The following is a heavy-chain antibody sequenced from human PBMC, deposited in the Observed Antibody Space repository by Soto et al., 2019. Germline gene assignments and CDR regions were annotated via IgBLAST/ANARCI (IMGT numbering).Heavy chain of an antibody. CDR3: ARDLAATMVRGLGSPQEYYYYYYGMDV. V-gene: IGHV1-46*01. CDR2: INPSGGST. CDR1: GYTFTSYY. Sequence: ASVKVSCKASGYTFTSYYMHWVRQAPGQGLEWMGIINPSGGSTSYAQKFQGRVTMTRDTSTSTVYMELSSLRSEDTAVYYCARDLAATMVRGLGSPQEYYYYYYGMDVWGQGTTV. D-gene: IGHD3-10*01. J-gene: IGHJ6*02.